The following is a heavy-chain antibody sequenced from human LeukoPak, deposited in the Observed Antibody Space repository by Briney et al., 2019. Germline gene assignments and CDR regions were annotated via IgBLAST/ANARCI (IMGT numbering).Heavy chain of an antibody. J-gene: IGHJ4*02. Sequence: GASVKVSCKASGYTFTSYDINWVRQATGQGLEWMGWMNPNSGNTNYAQKLQGRVTMTTDTSTSTAYMELRSLRSDDTAVYYCARGPYGSGSYYNPPDYWGQGTLVTVSS. CDR2: MNPNSGNT. D-gene: IGHD3-10*01. CDR3: ARGPYGSGSYYNPPDY. CDR1: GYTFTSYD. V-gene: IGHV1-8*01.